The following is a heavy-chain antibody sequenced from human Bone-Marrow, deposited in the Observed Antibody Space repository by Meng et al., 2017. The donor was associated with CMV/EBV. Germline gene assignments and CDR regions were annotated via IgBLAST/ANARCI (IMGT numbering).Heavy chain of an antibody. J-gene: IGHJ6*02. CDR1: GFSFSNYW. V-gene: IGHV3-7*01. Sequence: GESLKISCATSGFSFSNYWMTWLRQSPGRGLEWVATIKQDGSEKDYGDSVKGRFTISRDNAKNSVSLQMNYPRVEDTAVYYCVRYANSHYGMDVWGQGTTVTVSS. D-gene: IGHD2-21*01. CDR2: IKQDGSEK. CDR3: VRYANSHYGMDV.